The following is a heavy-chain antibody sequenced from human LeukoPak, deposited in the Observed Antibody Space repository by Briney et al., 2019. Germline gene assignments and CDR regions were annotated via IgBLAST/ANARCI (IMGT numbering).Heavy chain of an antibody. J-gene: IGHJ6*03. Sequence: GGSLRLSCAVSGFTFSSYSMNWVRQAPGKWLEWVSSINTSSTFIYYADSVKGRFAISRDNAKNSLYLQMNSLRAEDTAVYYCARGCAYYYMDVRAKGTTVTDSS. CDR2: INTSSTFI. D-gene: IGHD2-21*01. CDR3: ARGCAYYYMDV. V-gene: IGHV3-21*01. CDR1: GFTFSSYS.